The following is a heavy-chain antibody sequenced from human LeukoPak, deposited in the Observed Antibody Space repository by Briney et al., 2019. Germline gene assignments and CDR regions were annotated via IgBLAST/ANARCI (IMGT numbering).Heavy chain of an antibody. Sequence: ASVKVSCKASGYTFTSYAMHWVRQAPGQRLEWMGWINAGNGNTKYSQKFQGRVTITRDTSASTAYMELSSLRSEDTAVYHCARDRGSGSYIVFDPWGQGTLVTVSS. CDR3: ARDRGSGSYIVFDP. CDR2: INAGNGNT. D-gene: IGHD3-10*01. V-gene: IGHV1-3*01. CDR1: GYTFTSYA. J-gene: IGHJ5*02.